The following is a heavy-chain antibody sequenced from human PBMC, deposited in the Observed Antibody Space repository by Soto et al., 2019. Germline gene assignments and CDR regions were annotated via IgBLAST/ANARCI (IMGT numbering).Heavy chain of an antibody. J-gene: IGHJ6*02. CDR3: AREDRYYGMDV. D-gene: IGHD2-15*01. CDR1: GYTFSSYE. V-gene: IGHV1-18*01. Sequence: ASVKVSCKTAGYTFSSYETGWVRQAPGQGLEWMGWISPKNGNTNYAQKFLGRVTMTTNISTNTAYMELRSLRHDDTAVYYCAREDRYYGMDVWGQGTTVTVSS. CDR2: ISPKNGNT.